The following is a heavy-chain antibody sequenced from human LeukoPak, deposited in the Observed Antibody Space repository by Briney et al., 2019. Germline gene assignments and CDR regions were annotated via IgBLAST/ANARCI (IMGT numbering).Heavy chain of an antibody. J-gene: IGHJ4*02. CDR1: GFTFSSYS. V-gene: IGHV3-21*01. Sequence: GGSLRLSCAASGFTFSSYSMNWVRQAPGKGLEWVSSISSSSSYIYYADSVKGRFTISRDNAKNSPYLQMNSLRAEDTAVYYCARVDILTGYYFDYWGQGTLVTVSS. CDR3: ARVDILTGYYFDY. D-gene: IGHD3-9*01. CDR2: ISSSSSYI.